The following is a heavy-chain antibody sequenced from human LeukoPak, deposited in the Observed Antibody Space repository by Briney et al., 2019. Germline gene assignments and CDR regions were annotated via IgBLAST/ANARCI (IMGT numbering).Heavy chain of an antibody. CDR2: IYPGDSDT. V-gene: IGHV5-51*01. CDR3: ARSPFIIERQLVPLPYYYYGMDV. J-gene: IGHJ6*02. D-gene: IGHD6-13*01. Sequence: GESLKISCKGSGYSFTSYWIGWVRQMPGKGLEWMGIIYPGDSDTRYSPSFQGQVTISADKSISTAYLQWSSLKASDTAMYYCARSPFIIERQLVPLPYYYYGMDVWGQGTTVTVSS. CDR1: GYSFTSYW.